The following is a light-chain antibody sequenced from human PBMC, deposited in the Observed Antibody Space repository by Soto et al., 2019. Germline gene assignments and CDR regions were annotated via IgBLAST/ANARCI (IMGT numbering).Light chain of an antibody. CDR1: QSISYW. V-gene: IGKV1-5*03. CDR2: KAS. J-gene: IGKJ1*01. Sequence: DILMTQSPATLSASVGDRVTISCRASQSISYWLAWYQQKPGKAPNLLIYKASSLESGLPSRFSGSGSGAEVPLISSRRQEDFFATYCCQQYNNYRTFGQGTKVEIK. CDR3: QQYNNYRT.